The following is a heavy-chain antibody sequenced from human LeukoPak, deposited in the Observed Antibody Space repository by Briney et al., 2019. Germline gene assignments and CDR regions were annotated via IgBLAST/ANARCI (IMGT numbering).Heavy chain of an antibody. V-gene: IGHV1-69*01. CDR1: GGTFSSYA. J-gene: IGHJ6*03. CDR3: ARLDYGDFEHYYMDV. Sequence: SVKVSCKASGGTFSSYAISWVRQAPGQGLEWMGGIIPIFGTANYARKFQGRVTITADESTSTAYMELSSLRSEDTAVYYCARLDYGDFEHYYMDVWGKGTTVTVSS. CDR2: IIPIFGTA. D-gene: IGHD4-17*01.